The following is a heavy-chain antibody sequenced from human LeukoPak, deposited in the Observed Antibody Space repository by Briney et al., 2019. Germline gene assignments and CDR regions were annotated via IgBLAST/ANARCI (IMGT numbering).Heavy chain of an antibody. CDR3: AREGVSILSPFEESASDV. CDR1: GFTFSSYS. Sequence: KSGGSLRLSCAASGFTFSSYSMTWVRQAPAKRLEWVSSISSSSSYIYYADSVKGRFTISRDNAKNSLYLQMYSLRAEDTAVYYCAREGVSILSPFEESASDVWGKGTTVTVSS. V-gene: IGHV3-21*01. D-gene: IGHD2-21*01. CDR2: ISSSSSYI. J-gene: IGHJ6*04.